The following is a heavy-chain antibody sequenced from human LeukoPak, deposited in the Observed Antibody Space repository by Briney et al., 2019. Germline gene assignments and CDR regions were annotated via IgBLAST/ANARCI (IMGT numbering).Heavy chain of an antibody. J-gene: IGHJ6*02. CDR3: ARDDGTDDYGDYYGMDV. V-gene: IGHV4-31*03. CDR1: GGSISSGGYY. D-gene: IGHD4-17*01. CDR2: IYYSGST. Sequence: PSQTLSLTCTVSGGSISSGGYYWSWIRQHPGKGLEWIGYIYYSGSTYYNPSLKSRVTISVDTSKNQFSLKLSSVTAADTAVYYCARDDGTDDYGDYYGMDVWGQGTTVTVSS.